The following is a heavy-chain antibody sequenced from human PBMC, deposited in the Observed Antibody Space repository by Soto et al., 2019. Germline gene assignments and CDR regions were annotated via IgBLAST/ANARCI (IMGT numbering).Heavy chain of an antibody. J-gene: IGHJ4*02. V-gene: IGHV4-59*01. CDR3: ARGYYYDSRGYYFSY. D-gene: IGHD3-22*01. CDR1: GGSISSYY. CDR2: IYYSGST. Sequence: SDTLSLTCTVSGGSISSYYWSWIRQPPGKGLEWIGYIYYSGSTNYNPSLKSRVTISVDTSKNQFSLKLSSVTAADTAVYYCARGYYYDSRGYYFSYWGQGTLVTVAS.